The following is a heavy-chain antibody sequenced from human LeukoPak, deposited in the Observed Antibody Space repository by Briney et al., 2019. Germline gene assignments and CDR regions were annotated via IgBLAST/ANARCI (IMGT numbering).Heavy chain of an antibody. V-gene: IGHV3-53*01. J-gene: IGHJ3*02. CDR2: IYSGGST. CDR1: GFTVRSNY. CDR3: ARDARIAASHDAFDI. D-gene: IGHD6-13*01. Sequence: GGSLRLSCVVSGFTVRSNYMSWVRQAPGKGLEWVSLIYSGGSTYYADSVKGRFTISRDNSKDTLYLQMNSLRVEDTAVYYCARDARIAASHDAFDIWGQGTMVTVSS.